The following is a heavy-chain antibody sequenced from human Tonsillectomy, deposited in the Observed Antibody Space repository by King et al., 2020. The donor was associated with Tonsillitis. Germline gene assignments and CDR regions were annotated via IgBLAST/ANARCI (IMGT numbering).Heavy chain of an antibody. Sequence: TLQESGPTLVKPTQTLTLTCTFSGFSLSTSEVGVGWIRQPPGKALEWLALIYWDDDKRYRPSLKNILTITKDTSKNQVFLTMTNMDPVDTATYYCAQVTVSCPPGGYWGQGPLVTVSS. CDR2: IYWDDDK. CDR3: AQVTVSCPPGGY. D-gene: IGHD1-14*01. J-gene: IGHJ4*02. V-gene: IGHV2-5*02. CDR1: GFSLSTSEVG.